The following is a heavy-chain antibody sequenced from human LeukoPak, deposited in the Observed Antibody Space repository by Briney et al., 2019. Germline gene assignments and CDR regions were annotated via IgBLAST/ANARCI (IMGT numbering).Heavy chain of an antibody. V-gene: IGHV1-2*02. CDR1: RWTYTRSD. J-gene: IGHJ4*02. D-gene: IGHD6-13*01. CDR3: ARGGSSWRIRSFDY. CDR2: INPNSGGT. Sequence: GASVKDSCMASRWTYTRSDIHWVRQATGQGLEWMRWINPNSGGTNYAQKFQGGVTMTRDTSISTAYMELSRLRSDDTAVYYCARGGSSWRIRSFDYWGQGTLVTVSS.